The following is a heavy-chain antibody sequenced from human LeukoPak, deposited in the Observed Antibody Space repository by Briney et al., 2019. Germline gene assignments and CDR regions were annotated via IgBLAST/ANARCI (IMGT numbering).Heavy chain of an antibody. CDR1: EFTFSIYW. CDR2: INGDGSST. Sequence: PGGSLRLSCAASEFTFSIYWMHWVRQAPGEWLVWVSRINGDGSSTRYADSVKGRFTISRDNAENTLYLQMNSLRAEDTAVYYCAREFGYCSGGNCYSQAFDIWGQGTMVTVSS. D-gene: IGHD2-15*01. V-gene: IGHV3-74*01. CDR3: AREFGYCSGGNCYSQAFDI. J-gene: IGHJ3*02.